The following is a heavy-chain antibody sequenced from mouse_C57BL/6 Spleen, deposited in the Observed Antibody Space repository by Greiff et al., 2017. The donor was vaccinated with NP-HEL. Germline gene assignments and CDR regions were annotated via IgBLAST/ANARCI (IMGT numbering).Heavy chain of an antibody. V-gene: IGHV1-53*01. D-gene: IGHD4-1*01. CDR3: AREGTGTGGYFDY. Sequence: QVQLQQPGTELVKPGASVKLSCKASGYTFTSYWMHWVQQRPGQGLEWIGNINPSNGGTNYNEKFKSKATLTVDKSSSTAYMQLSSLTYEDSAVYYCAREGTGTGGYFDYWGQGTTLTVSS. CDR2: INPSNGGT. CDR1: GYTFTSYW. J-gene: IGHJ2*01.